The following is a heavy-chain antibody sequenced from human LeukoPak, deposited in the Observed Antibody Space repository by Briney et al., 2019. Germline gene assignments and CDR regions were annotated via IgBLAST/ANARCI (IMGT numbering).Heavy chain of an antibody. Sequence: MAGGSLRLSCAASGFTFSSYSMNWVRQAPGKGLEGVSSISSSSSYIYYADSVKGRFTISRDNAKNSLYLQMNSLRAEDTAVYYCARGLHSSGWTRVYNWFDHWGQGTLVTVSS. J-gene: IGHJ5*02. CDR1: GFTFSSYS. V-gene: IGHV3-21*01. CDR2: ISSSSSYI. D-gene: IGHD6-19*01. CDR3: ARGLHSSGWTRVYNWFDH.